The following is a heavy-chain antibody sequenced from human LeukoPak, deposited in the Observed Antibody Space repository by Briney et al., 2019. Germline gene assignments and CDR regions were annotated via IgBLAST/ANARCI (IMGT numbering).Heavy chain of an antibody. V-gene: IGHV4-39*07. Sequence: SETLSLTCTVSGGSISSSSYYWGWIRQPPGKGLEWIGSIYYSGSTYYNPSLKSRVTISVDTSKNQFSLKLSSVTAEDTAVYYCARYRTGRVFDYWGQGTLVTVSS. D-gene: IGHD1-14*01. J-gene: IGHJ4*02. CDR3: ARYRTGRVFDY. CDR2: IYYSGST. CDR1: GGSISSSSYY.